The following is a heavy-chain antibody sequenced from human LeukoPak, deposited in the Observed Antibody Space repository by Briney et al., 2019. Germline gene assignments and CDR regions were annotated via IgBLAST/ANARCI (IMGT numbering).Heavy chain of an antibody. CDR1: GFTFSTYS. Sequence: GGSLRLSCAVSGFTFSTYSMHWVRQAPGKGLEWVAIISSDGSRQYYSDSVKGRFTIFRDNSKNTLHLVINTLRIEDTAVYYCARDHKVDTTEDWYFDLWGRGTLVTVSS. CDR2: ISSDGSRQ. J-gene: IGHJ2*01. V-gene: IGHV3-30*04. D-gene: IGHD5-18*01. CDR3: ARDHKVDTTEDWYFDL.